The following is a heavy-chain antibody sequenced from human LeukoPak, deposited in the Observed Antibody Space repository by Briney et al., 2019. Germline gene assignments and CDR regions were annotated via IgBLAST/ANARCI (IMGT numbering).Heavy chain of an antibody. CDR3: ATPRDTMVRGVIPPGWYFDY. CDR2: IWYDGSNK. D-gene: IGHD3-10*01. V-gene: IGHV3-33*01. J-gene: IGHJ4*02. CDR1: GFTFSSYG. Sequence: PGRSLRLSCAASGFTFSSYGMHWVRQAPGKGLEWVAVIWYDGSNKYYADSVKGRFTISRDNSKNTLYLQMNSLRAEDTAVYYCATPRDTMVRGVIPPGWYFDYWGQGTLVTVSS.